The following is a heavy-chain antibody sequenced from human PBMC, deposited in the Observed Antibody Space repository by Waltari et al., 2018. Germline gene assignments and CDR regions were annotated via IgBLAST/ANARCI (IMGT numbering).Heavy chain of an antibody. V-gene: IGHV1-46*01. CDR3: ARDGSGNDAFDI. CDR2: INPSGGST. J-gene: IGHJ3*02. CDR1: GFTFSSYY. Sequence: VQLVESGGGLVQPGGSLRLSCAASGFTFSSYYMHWVRQAPGQGLEWMGIINPSGGSTSYAQKFQGRVTMTRDTSTSTVYMELSSLRSEDTAVYYCARDGSGNDAFDIWGQGTMVTVSS. D-gene: IGHD3-10*01.